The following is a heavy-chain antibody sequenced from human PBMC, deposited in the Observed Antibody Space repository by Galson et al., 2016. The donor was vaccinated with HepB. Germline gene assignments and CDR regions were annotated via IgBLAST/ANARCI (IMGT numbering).Heavy chain of an antibody. CDR2: ITSSGGLS. CDR1: GFTFSGTY. D-gene: IGHD6-19*01. Sequence: SLRLSCAASGFTFSGTYMTWIRPAPGKGLEWISYITSSGGLSYYADSMEGRFTTSRDSAKNSLYLQMNSLRAEDTAVYYCARGPYTSGWYPWDWFDPWGQGTLVTVSS. V-gene: IGHV3-11*04. J-gene: IGHJ5*02. CDR3: ARGPYTSGWYPWDWFDP.